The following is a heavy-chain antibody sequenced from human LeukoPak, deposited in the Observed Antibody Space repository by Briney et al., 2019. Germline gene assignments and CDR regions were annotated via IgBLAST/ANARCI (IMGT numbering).Heavy chain of an antibody. J-gene: IGHJ4*02. CDR3: TKRRYCSGGSCYSLTGDY. CDR1: GFTFSNAW. Sequence: GGSLRLSCAASGFTFSNAWMSWVRQAPGKGGEGVGRIKSKTDGGTTDYAAPVKCSFTISRDHSKNTLYLQMNILKTEDTAVYYCTKRRYCSGGSCYSLTGDYWGQGTLVTVSS. V-gene: IGHV3-15*01. D-gene: IGHD2-15*01. CDR2: IKSKTDGGTT.